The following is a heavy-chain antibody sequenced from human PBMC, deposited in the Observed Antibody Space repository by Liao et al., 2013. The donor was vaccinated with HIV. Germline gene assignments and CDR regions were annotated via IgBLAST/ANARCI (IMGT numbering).Heavy chain of an antibody. V-gene: IGHV4-4*07. CDR3: ARGVPPDY. CDR2: VSTSGST. CDR1: GGSISGYF. Sequence: QVQLQESGPGLVKPSETLSLTCTVSGGSISGYFWSWIRQPAGKGLEWIGRVSTSGSTNYNPSLRSRVTLSIDTSKNQFSLQLNSVTVADTAVYYCARGVPPDYWGQGTLVTVSS. J-gene: IGHJ4*02. D-gene: IGHD5/OR15-5a*01.